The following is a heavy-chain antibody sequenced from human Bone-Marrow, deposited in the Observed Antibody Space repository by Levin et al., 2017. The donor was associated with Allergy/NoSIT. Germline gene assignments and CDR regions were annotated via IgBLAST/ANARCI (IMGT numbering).Heavy chain of an antibody. Sequence: LAGGSLRLSCAVSGFTVSINYMSWVRQAPGAGLEWVSLIYSVGTTYYADSVKGRFTISRDNSRNTLYLQMNSLRAEDTAVYYCTGGPSGVRGWGQGTLVTVSS. D-gene: IGHD3-16*01. CDR2: IYSVGTT. J-gene: IGHJ4*02. CDR1: GFTVSINY. V-gene: IGHV3-53*01. CDR3: TGGPSGVRG.